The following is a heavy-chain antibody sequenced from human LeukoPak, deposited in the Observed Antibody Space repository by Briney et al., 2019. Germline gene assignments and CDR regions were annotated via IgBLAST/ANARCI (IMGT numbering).Heavy chain of an antibody. CDR1: GGSISSGGYS. J-gene: IGHJ4*02. V-gene: IGHV4-30-2*01. CDR3: ARGFTGHSSSYYY. CDR2: IYHSGST. D-gene: IGHD6-6*01. Sequence: SQTLSLTCAVSGGSISSGGYSWSWIRQPPGKGLEWIGYIYHSGSTYYNPSLKSRVTISVDTSKNQFSLKLSSVTAADTAVYYCARGFTGHSSSYYYWGQGTLVTVSS.